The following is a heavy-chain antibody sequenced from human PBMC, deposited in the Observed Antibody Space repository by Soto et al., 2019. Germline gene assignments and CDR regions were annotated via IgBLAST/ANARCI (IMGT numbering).Heavy chain of an antibody. D-gene: IGHD7-27*01. CDR2: IYPGDSDT. V-gene: IGHV5-51*01. Sequence: GESLKISCKGSGYSFTSYWIGWVRQMPGKGLAWMGIIYPGDSDTRYSPSFQGQVTISTDKSISTAYLQWSTRKASDTAMYYCARQNWGNYWYFDLWGRGALVTVSS. J-gene: IGHJ2*01. CDR1: GYSFTSYW. CDR3: ARQNWGNYWYFDL.